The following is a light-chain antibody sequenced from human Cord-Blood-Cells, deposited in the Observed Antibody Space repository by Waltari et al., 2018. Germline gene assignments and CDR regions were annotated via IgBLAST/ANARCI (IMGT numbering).Light chain of an antibody. J-gene: IGKJ2*01. CDR1: QSISSW. CDR3: QQYNSPMYT. CDR2: KAS. Sequence: DIQLTQSPSTLSASVGDRVTITCRASQSISSWLAWYQQKPGKAPKLLIYKASSLESGVPSRFSGSGSGTESTLTISSLQPDDFATYYCQQYNSPMYTFGQGTKLEIK. V-gene: IGKV1-5*03.